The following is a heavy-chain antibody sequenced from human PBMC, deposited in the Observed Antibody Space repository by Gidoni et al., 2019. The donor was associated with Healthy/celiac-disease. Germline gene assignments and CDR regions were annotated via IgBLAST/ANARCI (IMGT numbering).Heavy chain of an antibody. CDR1: GGSISSGSYY. V-gene: IGHV4-61*02. CDR2: IYTSGST. CDR3: ARGLPTHCRGTPSCHNWFDP. J-gene: IGHJ5*02. Sequence: QVQLQESGPGLVKPSQTLSLTCTVSGGSISSGSYYWSWIRQPAGKGLEWIGRIYTSGSTNYNPSLKSRVTISVDTSKNQFSLKLSSVTAADTAVYYCARGLPTHCRGTPSCHNWFDPWGQGTLVTVSS. D-gene: IGHD1-1*01.